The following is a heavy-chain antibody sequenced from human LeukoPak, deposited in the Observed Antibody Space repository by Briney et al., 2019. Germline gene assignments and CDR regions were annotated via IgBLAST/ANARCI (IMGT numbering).Heavy chain of an antibody. CDR2: IWYDGSNK. CDR1: GFTFSSHG. D-gene: IGHD2-2*01. J-gene: IGHJ3*02. V-gene: IGHV3-33*01. Sequence: PGRSLRLSCAASGFTFSSHGMHWVRQAPDKGLEWVGVIWYDGSNKYYADSVKGRFTISRDNSKNTLYLQMNSLRAEDTAVYYCARDTNDACDIWGQGTMVTVSS. CDR3: ARDTNDACDI.